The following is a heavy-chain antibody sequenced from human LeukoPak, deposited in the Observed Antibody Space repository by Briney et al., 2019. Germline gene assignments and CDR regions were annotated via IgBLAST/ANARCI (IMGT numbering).Heavy chain of an antibody. Sequence: PGGSLRLSCAASGFTVMNNYMTWVRQAPGKGLEWVSVIYTRDSTYYADSVKGRFTISRDRSTNTLYLQMNSLRVEDTAVYYCAGSDCGGDCPLDYWGQGTLVTVSS. V-gene: IGHV3-66*01. D-gene: IGHD2-21*02. CDR1: GFTVMNNY. J-gene: IGHJ4*02. CDR3: AGSDCGGDCPLDY. CDR2: IYTRDST.